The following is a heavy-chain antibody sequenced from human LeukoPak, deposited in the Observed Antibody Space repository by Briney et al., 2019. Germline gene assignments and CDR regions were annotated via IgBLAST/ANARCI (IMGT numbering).Heavy chain of an antibody. J-gene: IGHJ2*01. V-gene: IGHV3-30*04. CDR2: ISTDGSYK. Sequence: PGKSLRLSCAVSGFTFSSLPFHWVRQAPGKGLEWVAAISTDGSYKYNGDSVKGRFTISRDNPMNSLYLQMNGLRPDDTAVYYCARSLIPGRWYFDLWGRGTLVTVSS. CDR3: ARSLIPGRWYFDL. D-gene: IGHD3-16*01. CDR1: GFTFSSLP.